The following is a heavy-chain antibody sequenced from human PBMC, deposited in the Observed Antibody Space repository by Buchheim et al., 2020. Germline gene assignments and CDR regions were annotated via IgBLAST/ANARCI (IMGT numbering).Heavy chain of an antibody. CDR1: GHTFTSYY. J-gene: IGHJ4*02. CDR3: ARDPGVLWFGELLSHYFDD. Sequence: QVQLVQSGAEVKKPGASVKVSCKASGHTFTSYYMHWVRQAPGQGLEWMGIINPSVGSSSYAQKFQGRVTMTRDTSTSTVYIELSSLRSEDTAVYYCARDPGVLWFGELLSHYFDDAGQGTL. D-gene: IGHD3-10*01. CDR2: INPSVGSS. V-gene: IGHV1-46*01.